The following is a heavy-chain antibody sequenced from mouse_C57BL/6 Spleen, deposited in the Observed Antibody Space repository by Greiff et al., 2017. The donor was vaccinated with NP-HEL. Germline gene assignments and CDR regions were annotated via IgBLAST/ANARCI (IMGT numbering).Heavy chain of an antibody. CDR2: IYPGDGDT. V-gene: IGHV1-82*01. CDR1: GYAFSSSW. J-gene: IGHJ3*01. Sequence: VKLMESGPELVKPGASVKISCKASGYAFSSSWMNWVKQRPGKGLEWIGRIYPGDGDTNYNGKFKGKATLTADKSSSTAYMQLSSLTSEDSAVYFCAREEDSSGSFAYWGQGTLVTVSA. CDR3: AREEDSSGSFAY. D-gene: IGHD3-2*02.